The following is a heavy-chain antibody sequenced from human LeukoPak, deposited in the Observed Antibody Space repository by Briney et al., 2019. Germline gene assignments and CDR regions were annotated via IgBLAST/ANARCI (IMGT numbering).Heavy chain of an antibody. CDR2: IYTTVNT. J-gene: IGHJ5*02. Sequence: SETLSLTCTVSGASITSYSWSWIRQPAGKGLEWIGRIYTTVNTIYNPSLKSRVTVSIDTSKNQFSLKLTSVTAADTAVYYCARDFRQLFSGSYYFWFDPWGQGTLVTVSS. D-gene: IGHD1-26*01. CDR1: GASITSYS. V-gene: IGHV4-4*07. CDR3: ARDFRQLFSGSYYFWFDP.